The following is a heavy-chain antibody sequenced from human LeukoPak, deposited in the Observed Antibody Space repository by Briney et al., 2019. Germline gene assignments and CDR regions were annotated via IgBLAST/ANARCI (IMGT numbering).Heavy chain of an antibody. V-gene: IGHV3-30*18. D-gene: IGHD3-10*01. Sequence: PGGSLRLSCAASGFTFSSYGMHWVRQAPGKGLEWVAVISNDGSNKYYADSVKGRFTISRDNSKNTLYLQMNSLRAEDTAVYYCAKDSYYGSGSPQGYYYYGMDVWGQGTTVTVSS. CDR3: AKDSYYGSGSPQGYYYYGMDV. J-gene: IGHJ6*02. CDR1: GFTFSSYG. CDR2: ISNDGSNK.